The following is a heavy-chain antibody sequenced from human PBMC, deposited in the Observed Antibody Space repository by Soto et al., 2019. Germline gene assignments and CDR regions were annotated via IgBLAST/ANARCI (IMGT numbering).Heavy chain of an antibody. J-gene: IGHJ4*02. CDR3: AKEVIAARPYYFDY. CDR1: GFTFSSYA. V-gene: IGHV3-23*01. D-gene: IGHD6-6*01. Sequence: EVHLLESGGGLVQPGGSLRLSCAASGFTFSSYAVGWARQTPGKGLEWVSTISASGAYTYYADSVKGRFTISRDNSKNTLYLQMRSLRAGDTATYYCAKEVIAARPYYFDYWGQGTLVTVSS. CDR2: ISASGAYT.